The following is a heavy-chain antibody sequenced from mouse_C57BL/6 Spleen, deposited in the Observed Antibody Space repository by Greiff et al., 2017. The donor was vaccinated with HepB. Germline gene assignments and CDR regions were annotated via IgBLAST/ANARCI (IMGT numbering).Heavy chain of an antibody. CDR3: AREGNYYGSRDY. D-gene: IGHD1-1*01. CDR2: ILPGSGST. V-gene: IGHV1-9*01. CDR1: GYTFTGYW. Sequence: QVQLQQSGAELMKPGASVKLSCKATGYTFTGYWIEWVKQRPGHGLEWIGEILPGSGSTNYNEKFKGKATFTADTSSNTAYMQLSSLTTEDSAIHYCAREGNYYGSRDYWGQGTTLTVSS. J-gene: IGHJ2*01.